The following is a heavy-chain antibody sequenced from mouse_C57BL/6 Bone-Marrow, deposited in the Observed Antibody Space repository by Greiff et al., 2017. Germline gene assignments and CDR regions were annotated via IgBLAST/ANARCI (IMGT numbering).Heavy chain of an antibody. CDR2: ISSGGSYT. J-gene: IGHJ2*01. D-gene: IGHD2-12*01. CDR3: ARQRAYCREYYFDY. CDR1: GFTFSSYG. Sequence: DVKLQESGGDLVKPGGSLKLSCAASGFTFSSYGMSWVRQTPDKRLEWVATISSGGSYTYYPDSVKGRFTISRDNAKNTLYLQMSSLKSEDTAMYYCARQRAYCREYYFDYWGQGTTLTVSS. V-gene: IGHV5-6*02.